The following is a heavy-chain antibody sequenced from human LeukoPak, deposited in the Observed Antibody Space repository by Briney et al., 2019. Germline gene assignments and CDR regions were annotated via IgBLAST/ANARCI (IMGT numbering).Heavy chain of an antibody. CDR3: AKDHDSSGYYYFDY. Sequence: GGSLRLSCAASGFTFSSYCMHWVRQAPGKGLEWVAVISYGGSNKYYADSVKGRFTISRDNSKNTLYLQMNSLRAEDTAVYYCAKDHDSSGYYYFDYWGQGTLVTVSS. J-gene: IGHJ4*02. CDR1: GFTFSSYC. V-gene: IGHV3-30*18. CDR2: ISYGGSNK. D-gene: IGHD3-22*01.